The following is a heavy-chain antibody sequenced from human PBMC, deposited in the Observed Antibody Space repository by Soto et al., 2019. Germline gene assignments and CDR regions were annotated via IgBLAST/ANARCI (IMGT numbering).Heavy chain of an antibody. CDR3: ARPIPRWSYHYGMDV. V-gene: IGHV3-30*03. D-gene: IGHD2-15*01. J-gene: IGHJ6*02. Sequence: QLVESGGRGVQPGRSLRLPCEAPEFTFSSYAMHWVRQAPGRGLEWVALISFDGRKEYYADSVKGRFIVSRDNSRSMVYLQMDSLRPDDTAIYYCARPIPRWSYHYGMDVWGQGTTVTVSS. CDR2: ISFDGRKE. CDR1: EFTFSSYA.